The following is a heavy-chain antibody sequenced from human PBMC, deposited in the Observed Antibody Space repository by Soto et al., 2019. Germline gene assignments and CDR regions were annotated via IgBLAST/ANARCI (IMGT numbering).Heavy chain of an antibody. Sequence: QVQLQQWGAGLLKPSETLSLTCAVYGGSFSGYYWSWIRQPPGKGLEWIGEINHSGSTNYNPSLESRRTISVDTYKNQFSLKLSSVTAADTAVYYCARGVVANSKRYGMDVWGQGTTVTVSS. D-gene: IGHD2-15*01. CDR2: INHSGST. CDR3: ARGVVANSKRYGMDV. V-gene: IGHV4-34*01. CDR1: GGSFSGYY. J-gene: IGHJ6*02.